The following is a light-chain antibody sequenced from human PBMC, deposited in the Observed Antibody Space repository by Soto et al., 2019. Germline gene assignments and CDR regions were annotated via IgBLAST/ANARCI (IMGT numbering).Light chain of an antibody. CDR2: AAS. V-gene: IGKV1-39*01. CDR3: QQYYSFPRT. Sequence: PSSLSASVEDRVIITCRASQSISNHLNWYQQKPGKAPKLLIFAASSLQSGVPSRFSGSRSGPDFTLTISCLQSEDFATYYCQQYYSFPRTFGQGTKVDIK. J-gene: IGKJ1*01. CDR1: QSISNH.